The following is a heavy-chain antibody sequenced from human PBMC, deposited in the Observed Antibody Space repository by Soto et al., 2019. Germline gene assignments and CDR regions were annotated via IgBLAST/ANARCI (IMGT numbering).Heavy chain of an antibody. J-gene: IGHJ4*02. V-gene: IGHV1-3*01. D-gene: IGHD6-6*01. CDR3: ARVNKYSSSWYYFDY. CDR2: INAGNGNT. CDR1: GYTFTSYP. Sequence: ASVKVSCKASGYTFTSYPMHWVRQAPGQRLEWMGWINAGNGNTKYSQEFQGRVTITRDTSASTAYMELSSLRSEDTAVYYCARVNKYSSSWYYFDYWGQGTLVTVSS.